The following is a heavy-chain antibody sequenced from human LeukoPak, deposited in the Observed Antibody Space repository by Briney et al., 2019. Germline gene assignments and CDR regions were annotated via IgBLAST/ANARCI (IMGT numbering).Heavy chain of an antibody. J-gene: IGHJ4*02. Sequence: GVPLRLSCAASGFAFSTYAMSWVRQAPGMGLEWVSAISGSGGGTYYADSVKGRFTISRDNAKNTLYLLMNNLRAEDTAVYYCAKEDSSSSRYYFEYWGQGTLVTVSS. D-gene: IGHD6-6*01. CDR1: GFAFSTYA. CDR3: AKEDSSSSRYYFEY. CDR2: ISGSGGGT. V-gene: IGHV3-23*01.